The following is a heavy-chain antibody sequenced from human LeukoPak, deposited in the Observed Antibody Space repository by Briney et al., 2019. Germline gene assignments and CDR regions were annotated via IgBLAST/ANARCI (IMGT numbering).Heavy chain of an antibody. CDR2: IYPADSDT. J-gene: IGHJ5*02. D-gene: IGHD3-16*01. CDR1: GYNFDSYW. V-gene: IGHV5-51*01. CDR3: ARLMTGSNWFDP. Sequence: GESLKIPCTTSGYNFDSYWIGWVRQMPGKGLEWMGIIYPADSDTTYSPSFQGQVSISVDKSIRTAYLEWSSLKASDTAMYYCARLMTGSNWFDPWGQGTLVTVSS.